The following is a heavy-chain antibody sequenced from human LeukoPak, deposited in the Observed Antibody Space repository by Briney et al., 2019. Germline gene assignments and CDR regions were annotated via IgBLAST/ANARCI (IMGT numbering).Heavy chain of an antibody. CDR3: ARDSNDYVSGRPDDY. D-gene: IGHD3-10*01. V-gene: IGHV3-7*03. CDR2: IKQDGSEK. J-gene: IGHJ4*02. CDR1: GFTFSSYW. Sequence: AGGSLRLSCAASGFTFSSYWMSWVRQAPGKGLEWVANIKQDGSEKYYVDSVKGRFTISRDNAKNSLYLQMNSLRSEDTAVYYCARDSNDYVSGRPDDYWGQGTLVTVSS.